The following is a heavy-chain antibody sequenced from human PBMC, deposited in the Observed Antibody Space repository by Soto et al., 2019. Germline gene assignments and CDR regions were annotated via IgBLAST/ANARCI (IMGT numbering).Heavy chain of an antibody. D-gene: IGHD1-26*01. J-gene: IGHJ4*02. CDR1: GFTFSSYA. CDR2: ISGRGGST. CDR3: AREVGATKQFDY. V-gene: IGHV3-23*01. Sequence: VQLLESGGGLVQPGGSLRLSCVASGFTFSSYAMSWVRQAPGKGLEWVSGISGRGGSTYYADSVKGRFTISRDNSKNTLYLQMNSLRAEDTAVYYCAREVGATKQFDYWGQGTLVTVSS.